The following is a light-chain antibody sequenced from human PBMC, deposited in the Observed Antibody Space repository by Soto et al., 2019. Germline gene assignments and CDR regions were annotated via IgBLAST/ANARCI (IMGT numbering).Light chain of an antibody. CDR1: SSDVGGFNY. Sequence: QSALTQPASVSGSPGQSITISCTGTSSDVGGFNYVSWYQQHPGKAPELLIYEVSHRPSGVSSRFSGSKSGNTASLTISRLQAEDEGDYYCNSYTTTDTWVFGGGTKLTVL. CDR2: EVS. V-gene: IGLV2-14*01. CDR3: NSYTTTDTWV. J-gene: IGLJ3*02.